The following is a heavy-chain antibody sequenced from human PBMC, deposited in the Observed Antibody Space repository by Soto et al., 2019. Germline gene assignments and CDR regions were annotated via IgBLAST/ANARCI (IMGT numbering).Heavy chain of an antibody. Sequence: GASVKVSCKDSGGTSRNYVISWVRQAPGQGLEWKGEIIPIFGTTTYAQKYKGRVTITADDSTSTAYMEQSSLRTEDKAVYNNTRDYTSSYNYDRTNYGYFDFWGLGTLVTVSS. D-gene: IGHD3-22*01. CDR2: IIPIFGTT. CDR3: TRDYTSSYNYDRTNYGYFDF. J-gene: IGHJ4*02. CDR1: GGTSRNYV. V-gene: IGHV1-69*13.